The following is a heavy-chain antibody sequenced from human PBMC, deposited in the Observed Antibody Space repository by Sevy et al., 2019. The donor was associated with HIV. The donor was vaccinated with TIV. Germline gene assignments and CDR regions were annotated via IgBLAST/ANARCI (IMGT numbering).Heavy chain of an antibody. V-gene: IGHV4-34*01. J-gene: IGHJ5*02. CDR2: INESGIT. Sequence: SETLSLTCAVHDGSFSGYYWNWIRQLPGKGLEWIGEINESGITYYNPSLKNQVTISVDTSNKQFSLKLNSVTAVDAAVYFCARSPPVVVVPGAPRWFDPWGQGTLVTVSS. CDR3: ARSPPVVVVPGAPRWFDP. D-gene: IGHD2-2*01. CDR1: DGSFSGYY.